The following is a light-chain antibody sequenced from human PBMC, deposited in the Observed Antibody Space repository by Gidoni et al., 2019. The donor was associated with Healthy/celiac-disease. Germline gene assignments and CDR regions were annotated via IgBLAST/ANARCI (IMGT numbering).Light chain of an antibody. Sequence: EIVMTQSPATLSVSPGERATLSCRASQSVSSNLAWYQQKPGQAPRLLIYGAYTRATGIPARFSGSGSGTEFTLTISSLPSEDFAVYYCQPYNNWPPLTFGGGTKVEIK. CDR2: GAY. CDR1: QSVSSN. CDR3: QPYNNWPPLT. V-gene: IGKV3-15*01. J-gene: IGKJ4*01.